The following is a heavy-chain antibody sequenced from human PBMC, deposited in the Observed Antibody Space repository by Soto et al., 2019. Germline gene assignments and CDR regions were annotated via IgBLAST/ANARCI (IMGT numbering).Heavy chain of an antibody. CDR3: ARDASSSGSNSFDP. CDR1: GGTFSSYA. CDR2: IIPIFGTA. J-gene: IGHJ5*02. Sequence: ASVKVSCKASGGTFSSYAISWVRQAPGQGLEWMGGIIPIFGTANYAQKFQGRVTITADESTSTAYMELSSLRSEDTAVYYCARDASSSGSNSFDPWGQGTLVTVSS. V-gene: IGHV1-69*13. D-gene: IGHD3-22*01.